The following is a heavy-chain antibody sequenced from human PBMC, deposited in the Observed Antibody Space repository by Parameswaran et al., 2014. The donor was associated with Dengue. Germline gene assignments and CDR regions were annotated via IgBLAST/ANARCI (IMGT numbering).Heavy chain of an antibody. J-gene: IGHJ4*02. CDR2: IYPGDSES. V-gene: IGHV5-51*01. Sequence: GESLKISCKGSGYSFTSYWIGWVRQMPGKGLEWMGIIYPGDSESRYSPSFQGQVTISADKSISTAYLQWSSLKASDTAMYYCARPVRYYYDSSGYYPPPLFDYWGQGTLVTVSS. CDR1: GYSFTSYW. CDR3: ARPVRYYYDSSGYYPPPLFDY. D-gene: IGHD3-22*01.